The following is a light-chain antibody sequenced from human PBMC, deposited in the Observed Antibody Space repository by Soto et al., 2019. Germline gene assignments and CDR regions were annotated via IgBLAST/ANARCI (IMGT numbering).Light chain of an antibody. CDR3: QQRSNLWT. Sequence: EIVLTQSPATLSLSPGERATLSCRASQSVSSYLAWYQQKPGQAPRLLIHDASNRATGIPARFSGSGSGTDFTLTISSLEPEDFAVYYCQQRSNLWTFGQGTKVEVK. V-gene: IGKV3-11*01. J-gene: IGKJ1*01. CDR1: QSVSSY. CDR2: DAS.